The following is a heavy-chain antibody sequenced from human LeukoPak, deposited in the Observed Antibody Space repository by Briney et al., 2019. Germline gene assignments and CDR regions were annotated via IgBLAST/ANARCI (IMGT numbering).Heavy chain of an antibody. CDR2: FDPEDGEK. J-gene: IGHJ3*02. CDR3: ATNLYITIFGVVNDAFDI. CDR1: GYTLTELS. Sequence: ASVKVSCKVSGYTLTELSMHWVRQAPGKGLEWMGGFDPEDGEKIYAQKFQGRVTMTQDTSTDAAYMELSSVRSEDTAVFYCATNLYITIFGVVNDAFDIWGERTMVTVSS. D-gene: IGHD3-3*01. V-gene: IGHV1-24*01.